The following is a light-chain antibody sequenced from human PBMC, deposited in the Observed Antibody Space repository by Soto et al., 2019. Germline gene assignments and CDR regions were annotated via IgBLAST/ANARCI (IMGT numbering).Light chain of an antibody. CDR3: QQYETYPYT. J-gene: IGKJ2*01. CDR1: QSITYW. CDR2: DAS. V-gene: IGKV1-5*01. Sequence: DIPMTQSPSTLSASVGDRITITCRASQSITYWLAWFQQKRGQAPNLLIYDASVLEVGVPPRFSGSGSGTEFTLTISTLQPDDFATYYCQQYETYPYTFGQGTKLDIK.